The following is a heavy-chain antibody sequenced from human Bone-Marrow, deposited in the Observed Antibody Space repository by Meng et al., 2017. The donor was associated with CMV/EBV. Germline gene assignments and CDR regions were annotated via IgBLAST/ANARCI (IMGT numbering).Heavy chain of an antibody. CDR1: GFTVSDNY. D-gene: IGHD6-6*01. Sequence: SGFTVSDNYIPWVRQAPGKGLEWVSIIYSGGGTYYADSVKGRFTISRDNSKNTVYLQMNSLRAEDTAIYYCARGLAARRKYNWFDPWGQGTLVTVSS. J-gene: IGHJ5*02. V-gene: IGHV3-66*02. CDR3: ARGLAARRKYNWFDP. CDR2: IYSGGGT.